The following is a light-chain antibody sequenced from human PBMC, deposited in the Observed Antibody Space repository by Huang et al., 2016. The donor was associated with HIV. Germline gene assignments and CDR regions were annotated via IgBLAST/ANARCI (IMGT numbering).Light chain of an antibody. J-gene: IGKJ5*01. V-gene: IGKV3-15*01. CDR2: DAS. CDR3: QQCKNWPST. Sequence: EIVMTQSPATLSVSPGERAPLSCRAGQSISNNLAWYQQKPGQAPRLLIYDASTRATGIPARFSGSGSGTEFTLTISSLQSEDFAVYYCQQCKNWPSTFGQGTRLEIK. CDR1: QSISNN.